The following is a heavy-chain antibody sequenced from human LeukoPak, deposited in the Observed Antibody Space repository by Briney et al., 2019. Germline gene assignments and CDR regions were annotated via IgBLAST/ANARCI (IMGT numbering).Heavy chain of an antibody. J-gene: IGHJ3*01. V-gene: IGHV3-23*01. CDR3: GIDPKGDYIGAFDF. CDR1: GIAFRNYA. D-gene: IGHD4-17*01. CDR2: ITGSGTTT. Sequence: GGSLRLSCVASGIAFRNYAMTWVRQAPGKGLEWVSSITGSGTTTRYADSVKGRFTISRDNSVDTLYLQVNSLSAEDTAVYYCGIDPKGDYIGAFDFWGQGTKVTASS.